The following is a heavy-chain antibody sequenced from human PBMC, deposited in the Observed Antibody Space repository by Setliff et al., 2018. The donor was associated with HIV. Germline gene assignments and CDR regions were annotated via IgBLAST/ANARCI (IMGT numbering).Heavy chain of an antibody. J-gene: IGHJ5*02. V-gene: IGHV4-4*09. CDR3: ARRIDDSGTFPDKNWFDT. D-gene: IGHD3-10*01. CDR2: IFSSGST. Sequence: SETLSLTCTVSGDSISSYSWNWIRQSPGGGLEWIGFIFSSGSTKYNPSLQSRVTMSIDTSKNQFSLRLTSVTAADTAVYYCARRIDDSGTFPDKNWFDTWGQGSLVTVSS. CDR1: GDSISSYS.